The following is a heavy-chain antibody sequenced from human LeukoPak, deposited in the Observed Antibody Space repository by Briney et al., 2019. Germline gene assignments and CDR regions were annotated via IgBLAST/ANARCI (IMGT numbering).Heavy chain of an antibody. Sequence: ASVKVSCKASGYTSTGYYMHWVRQAPGQGLEWMGWINPNSGGTNYAQKFQGRVTMTRDTSISTAYMELSRLRSDDTAVYYCARDYYDSSGYPDYWYFDLWGRGTLVTVSS. CDR1: GYTSTGYY. CDR3: ARDYYDSSGYPDYWYFDL. D-gene: IGHD3-22*01. CDR2: INPNSGGT. J-gene: IGHJ2*01. V-gene: IGHV1-2*02.